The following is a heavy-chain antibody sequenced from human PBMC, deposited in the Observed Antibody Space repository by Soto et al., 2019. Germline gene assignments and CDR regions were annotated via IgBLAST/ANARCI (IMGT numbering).Heavy chain of an antibody. D-gene: IGHD3-16*01. CDR3: ASQKGLILPGEY. Sequence: QVQLVESGGGVVQPGRSVSLSCAASGFTFSNYGMHWVRQAPGKGLEWVAVISYDGTNEYYGDSVRGRFTISRDNSKNTVYLQMNSVRTEDTAVYYCASQKGLILPGEYWGQGTLVTVSS. V-gene: IGHV3-30*03. J-gene: IGHJ4*02. CDR1: GFTFSNYG. CDR2: ISYDGTNE.